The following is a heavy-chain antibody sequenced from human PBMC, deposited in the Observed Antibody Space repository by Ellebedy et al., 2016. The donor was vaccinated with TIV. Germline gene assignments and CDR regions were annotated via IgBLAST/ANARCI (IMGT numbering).Heavy chain of an antibody. CDR2: IYYSGST. J-gene: IGHJ3*02. CDR3: ARAPAAMDAFDI. Sequence: SETLSLTXTVSGGSVSSGSYYWSWIRQPPGKGLEWIGYIYYSGSTNYNPSLKSRVTISVDTSKNQFSLKLSSVTAADTAVYYCARAPAAMDAFDIWGQGTMVTVSS. V-gene: IGHV4-61*01. D-gene: IGHD2-2*01. CDR1: GGSVSSGSYY.